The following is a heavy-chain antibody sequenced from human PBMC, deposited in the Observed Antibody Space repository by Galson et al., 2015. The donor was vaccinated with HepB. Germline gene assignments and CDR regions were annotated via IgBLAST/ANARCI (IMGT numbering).Heavy chain of an antibody. CDR1: GFSLSASGVG. D-gene: IGHD4-17*01. CDR3: AHSEGGYGDLDKYYFDY. Sequence: PALVKPTQTLTLTCTFSGFSLSASGVGVGWIRQPPGKALEWLVLIYWDDDKRYSPSLKSRLTITKDTSKNQVVLTMTNMDPVDTATYYCAHSEGGYGDLDKYYFDYWGQGTLVTVSS. J-gene: IGHJ4*02. V-gene: IGHV2-5*02. CDR2: IYWDDDK.